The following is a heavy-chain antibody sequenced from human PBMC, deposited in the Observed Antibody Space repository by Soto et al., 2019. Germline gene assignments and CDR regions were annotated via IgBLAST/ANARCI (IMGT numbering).Heavy chain of an antibody. CDR2: ISGTDSRR. J-gene: IGHJ6*02. CDR1: GFPLRSYA. D-gene: IGHD3-22*01. Sequence: EVQLLESGGGLVQPGGSLRLSCAASGFPLRSYAVSWVRQAPGKGLEWVSAISGTDSRRHYAESVRGRFSVSRDESQNPLFLQMNSLGADDTAVDYCAKDTYESFRYGMDVWGQGTRVTVSS. V-gene: IGHV3-23*01. CDR3: AKDTYESFRYGMDV.